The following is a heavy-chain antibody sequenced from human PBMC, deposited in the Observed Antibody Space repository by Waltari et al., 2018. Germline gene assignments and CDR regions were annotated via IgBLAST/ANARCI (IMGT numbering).Heavy chain of an antibody. V-gene: IGHV3-48*03. Sequence: EVQLVESGGNLVQPGGSLRLSCAASGFPFGDYEMNWVRQAPGKGLEWVAYSSSTGSIIYYADSVKGRFTNSRDNAKNSLFLQMNSLRADDTAVYYCVRVASRRAGGDYWGQGTLVTVSS. CDR2: SSSTGSII. CDR3: VRVASRRAGGDY. J-gene: IGHJ4*02. CDR1: GFPFGDYE.